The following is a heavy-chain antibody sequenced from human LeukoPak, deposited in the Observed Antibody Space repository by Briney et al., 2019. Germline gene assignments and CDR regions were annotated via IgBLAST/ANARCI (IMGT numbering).Heavy chain of an antibody. V-gene: IGHV4-61*02. D-gene: IGHD6-13*01. CDR2: IYTSGST. J-gene: IGHJ5*02. Sequence: PSQTLSLTCTVSGGSISSGSYYWSWIRQPAGKGLEWIGRIYTSGSTNYNPSLKSRVTISVDTSKNQFSLKLSSVTAADTAVYYCARGTGIAAAGKNWFDPWGQGTLVTVSS. CDR1: GGSISSGSYY. CDR3: ARGTGIAAAGKNWFDP.